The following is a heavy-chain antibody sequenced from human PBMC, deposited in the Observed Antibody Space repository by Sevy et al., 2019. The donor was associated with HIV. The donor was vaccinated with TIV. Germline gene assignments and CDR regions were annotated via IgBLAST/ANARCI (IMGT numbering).Heavy chain of an antibody. Sequence: SETLSLTCTVSGGSVTSGDYSRGWFRQPPGKGLEWIGCIYNSEQTYYNPSLKSRVTISVDASQNLFSLKLTSGTAADTAVYYCAQWLAATALFHSWGQGTLVTVSS. CDR1: GGSVTSGDYS. V-gene: IGHV4-39*02. CDR2: IYNSEQT. J-gene: IGHJ4*02. CDR3: AQWLAATALFHS. D-gene: IGHD1-26*01.